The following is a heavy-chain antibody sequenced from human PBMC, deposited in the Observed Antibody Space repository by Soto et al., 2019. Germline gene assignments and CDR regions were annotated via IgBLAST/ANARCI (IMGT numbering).Heavy chain of an antibody. D-gene: IGHD4-17*01. CDR3: AREDYGDKVFYFDY. J-gene: IGHJ4*02. Sequence: GGSLRLSCAASGFTFSSYGMHWVRQAPGKGLEWVAAISCDGSSKYYADSVKGRFTISRDNAKNSLYLQMNSLRAEDTAVYYCAREDYGDKVFYFDYWGQGTLVTVSS. CDR2: ISCDGSSK. CDR1: GFTFSSYG. V-gene: IGHV3-33*01.